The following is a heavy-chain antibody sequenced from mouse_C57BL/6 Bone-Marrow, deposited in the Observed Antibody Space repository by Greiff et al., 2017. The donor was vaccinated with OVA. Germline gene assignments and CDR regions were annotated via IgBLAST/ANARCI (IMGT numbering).Heavy chain of an antibody. J-gene: IGHJ1*03. V-gene: IGHV10-3*01. D-gene: IGHD1-1*01. CDR1: GFTFNTYA. CDR2: IRSKSSNYAT. CDR3: VREGITTVVERWYFDV. Sequence: EVMLVESGGGLVQPKGSLKLSCAASGFTFNTYAMHWVRQAPGKGLEWVARIRSKSSNYATYYADSVKDRFTISRDDSQSMLYLQMNNLKTEDTAMYYCVREGITTVVERWYFDVWGTGTTVTVSS.